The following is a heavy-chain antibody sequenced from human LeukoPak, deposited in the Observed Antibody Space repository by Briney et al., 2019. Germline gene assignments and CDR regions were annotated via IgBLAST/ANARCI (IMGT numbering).Heavy chain of an antibody. J-gene: IGHJ4*02. CDR1: GRSFSGYY. Sequence: SETLSLTCAVYGRSFSGYYWSWIRQPPGKGLEWIGEINHSGSTNYNPSLKSRVTISVDTSKNQFSLKLSSVTAADTAVYYCARGSRWLQLGDFDYWGQGTLVTVSS. CDR2: INHSGST. D-gene: IGHD5-24*01. CDR3: ARGSRWLQLGDFDY. V-gene: IGHV4-34*01.